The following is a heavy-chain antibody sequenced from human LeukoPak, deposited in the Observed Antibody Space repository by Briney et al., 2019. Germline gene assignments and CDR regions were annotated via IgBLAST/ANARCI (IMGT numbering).Heavy chain of an antibody. CDR2: ISSYGSGK. D-gene: IGHD1-26*01. J-gene: IGHJ4*02. V-gene: IGHV3-30*18. CDR3: AKDLTGGNYYLDY. CDR1: GFTFNRYG. Sequence: GGSLRLSCTTTGFTFNRYGMHCVRQAPGKGLEWLAVISSYGSGKQSAEAVKRRFTISRDNSKTTLYLQMNSLRAEDTAVYYCAKDLTGGNYYLDYWGQGTLVTVSS.